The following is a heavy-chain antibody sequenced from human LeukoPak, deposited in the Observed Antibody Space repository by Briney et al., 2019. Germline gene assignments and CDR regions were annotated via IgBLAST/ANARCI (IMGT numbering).Heavy chain of an antibody. CDR1: GFTFSSYA. D-gene: IGHD6-13*01. Sequence: PGGSLRLSCAASGFTFSSYALSWVRQAPGKGLEWVSAISGSGSSTYYADSVKGRFTISRDNSKNTLYLQMNSLRAEDTAVYYCAKGGSSWRDYDAFDIWGQGTMVTVSS. J-gene: IGHJ3*02. CDR3: AKGGSSWRDYDAFDI. V-gene: IGHV3-23*01. CDR2: ISGSGSST.